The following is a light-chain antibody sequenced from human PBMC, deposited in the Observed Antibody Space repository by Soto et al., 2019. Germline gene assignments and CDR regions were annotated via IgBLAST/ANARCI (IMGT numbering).Light chain of an antibody. CDR1: QSIDTY. CDR2: STS. J-gene: IGKJ1*01. V-gene: IGKV1-39*01. CDR3: QQTYRTPK. Sequence: IQMTQSPSSLSASVGDRVTITCRASQSIDTYLTWYQQRPGKAPNLLIYSTSTLQSGVPSRFSGSGSGTDFTITISRLHTEDVATYYCQQTYRTPKFGQGTKV.